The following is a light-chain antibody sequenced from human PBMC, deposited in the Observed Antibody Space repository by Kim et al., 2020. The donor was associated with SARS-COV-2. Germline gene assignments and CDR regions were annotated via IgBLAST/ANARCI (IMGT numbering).Light chain of an antibody. J-gene: IGKJ4*01. V-gene: IGKV3-20*01. CDR2: AAS. CDR3: QQYGGAPPLT. CDR1: QSVSNNY. Sequence: SPGERATLACRASQSVSNNYLAWYQRKPGQAPRLLIYAASTRATGIPDRFAGSGSGTDFTLTISRLESEDFAVYYCQQYGGAPPLTFGGGTKVEIK.